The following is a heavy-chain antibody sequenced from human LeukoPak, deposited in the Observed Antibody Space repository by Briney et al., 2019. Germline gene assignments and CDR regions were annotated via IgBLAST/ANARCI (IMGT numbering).Heavy chain of an antibody. V-gene: IGHV3-7*04. D-gene: IGHD3-22*01. CDR1: GFTFSSYW. J-gene: IGHJ4*02. CDR3: AGGSSGYNYDYFDY. CDR2: IKKDGSEK. Sequence: GGSLRLSCAASGFTFSSYWMSWVRQAPGKGLEWVANIKKDGSEKYYVDSVKGRFTISRDNAKKSLYLQMNSLRAEDTAVYYCAGGSSGYNYDYFDYWGQGTLVTVSS.